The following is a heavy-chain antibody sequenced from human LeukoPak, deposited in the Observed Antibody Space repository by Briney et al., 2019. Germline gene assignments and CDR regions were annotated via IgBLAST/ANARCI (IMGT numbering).Heavy chain of an antibody. V-gene: IGHV4-39*07. CDR3: ARDGRAGSLFAY. CDR2: IYYSGST. CDR1: GGSISSSSYY. D-gene: IGHD6-19*01. J-gene: IGHJ4*02. Sequence: SETLSLTCTVSGGSISSSSYYWGWIRQPPGKGLEWIGSIYYSGSTYYNPSLKSRVTISVDTSKNQSSLKLSSVTAADTAIYYCARDGRAGSLFAYWGQGTLVTVSS.